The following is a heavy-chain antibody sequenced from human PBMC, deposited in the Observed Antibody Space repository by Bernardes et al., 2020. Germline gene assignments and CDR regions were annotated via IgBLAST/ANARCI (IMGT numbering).Heavy chain of an antibody. V-gene: IGHV4-61*01. J-gene: IGHJ5*02. D-gene: IGHD6-19*01. CDR2: IYYSGST. CDR1: GGSASSGSYY. CDR3: AREGIAVAGTPNWFDP. Sequence: SETLSLTCTASGGSASSGSYYWSWIRQSPGKGLLWIWHIYYSGSTNYNPSLKSRVTISVDTSKNQFSLKLSSVTAADTAVYYCAREGIAVAGTPNWFDPWGQGTLVTVSS.